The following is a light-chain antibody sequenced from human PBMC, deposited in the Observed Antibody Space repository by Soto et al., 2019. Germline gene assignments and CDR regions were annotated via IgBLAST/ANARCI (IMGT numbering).Light chain of an antibody. J-gene: IGKJ2*01. V-gene: IGKV3-20*01. CDR3: QHYGSSAYT. CDR1: QSVRSNY. Sequence: EFVLTQSPGTLSLSPGERATLSCRASQSVRSNYLAWYQQKPGQSPRLLIYGASNRATGIPDRFSGSGSGTDFNLTISRLEPEDFAVFYCQHYGSSAYTFGQGTTLEIK. CDR2: GAS.